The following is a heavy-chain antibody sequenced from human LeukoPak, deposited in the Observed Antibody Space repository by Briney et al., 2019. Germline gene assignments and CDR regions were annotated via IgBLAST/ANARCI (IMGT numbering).Heavy chain of an antibody. Sequence: GESLKISCKGSGYSFTSYWIGWVRQMPGKGLEWMGIIYPGDSDTRYSPSFQGQVTISADKSISTAYLQWSSLKASDTAMYYCASPYCGGDCYLNDAFDIWGEGTMVTVSS. D-gene: IGHD2-21*02. J-gene: IGHJ3*02. CDR1: GYSFTSYW. CDR3: ASPYCGGDCYLNDAFDI. CDR2: IYPGDSDT. V-gene: IGHV5-51*01.